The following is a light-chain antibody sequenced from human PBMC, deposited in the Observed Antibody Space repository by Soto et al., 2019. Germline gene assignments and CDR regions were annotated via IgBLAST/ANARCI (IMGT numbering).Light chain of an antibody. CDR3: QQYNSYPWT. Sequence: DIQMTQSPSTLSASVGDRVTITCRASQSISNWLAWYQQKPGKAPKLLIYDASNLESGVPSRFSGSGSGTEFTLTISSLQPDDSATYYCQQYNSYPWTFGQGTKVEIK. CDR2: DAS. J-gene: IGKJ1*01. CDR1: QSISNW. V-gene: IGKV1-5*01.